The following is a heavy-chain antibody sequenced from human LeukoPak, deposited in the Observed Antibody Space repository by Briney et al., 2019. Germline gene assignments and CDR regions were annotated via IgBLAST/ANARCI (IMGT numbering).Heavy chain of an antibody. J-gene: IGHJ4*02. D-gene: IGHD5-24*01. CDR3: ARGGRWLQLRPPNYFGY. Sequence: SETLSLTCTVSGGSISSYYWSWIRQPPGKGLEWIGYIYYSGSTNYNPSLKSRVTISVDTSKNQFSLKLSSVTAAGTAVYYCARGGRWLQLRPPNYFGYWGQGTLVTVSS. V-gene: IGHV4-59*01. CDR1: GGSISSYY. CDR2: IYYSGST.